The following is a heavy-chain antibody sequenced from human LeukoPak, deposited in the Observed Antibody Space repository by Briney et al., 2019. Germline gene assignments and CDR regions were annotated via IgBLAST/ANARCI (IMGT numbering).Heavy chain of an antibody. Sequence: SETLSLTCTVSGGSISSYYWSWIRQPPGKGLEWIGYIYYSGSTNYNPSLKSRVTISVDTSKNQFSLKLSSVTAADTAVYYCARFVVGNCSGGSCSDYWGQGTLVTVSS. CDR3: ARFVVGNCSGGSCSDY. CDR1: GGSISSYY. J-gene: IGHJ4*02. CDR2: IYYSGST. V-gene: IGHV4-59*01. D-gene: IGHD2-15*01.